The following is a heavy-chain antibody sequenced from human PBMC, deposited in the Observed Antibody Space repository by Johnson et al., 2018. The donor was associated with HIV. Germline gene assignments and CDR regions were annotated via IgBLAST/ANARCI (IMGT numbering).Heavy chain of an antibody. Sequence: VQLVESGGGVVRPGGSLRLSCAASGFTFDDYAMSWVRQAPGKGLEWVSVIYSGGSTYYADSVKGRFTISRDNSKNTLYLQMSSLRAEDTAVYYCARDMIFGVAWSLGVSDAFDIWGQGTMVTVSS. D-gene: IGHD3-3*01. CDR2: IYSGGST. CDR3: ARDMIFGVAWSLGVSDAFDI. CDR1: GFTFDDYA. V-gene: IGHV3-23*03. J-gene: IGHJ3*02.